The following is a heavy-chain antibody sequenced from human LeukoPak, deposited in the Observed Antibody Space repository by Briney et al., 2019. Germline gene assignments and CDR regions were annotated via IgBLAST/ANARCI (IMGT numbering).Heavy chain of an antibody. Sequence: SETLSLTCTVSGASISSFYWSWVRQSAGKGLEWLGRTSYSGGSTYNPSLKSRVTMSVDTSKKLFSLNLSSVTAADTAVYYCARDFRLDSWGQGTLVTVS. CDR3: ARDFRLDS. CDR1: GASISSFY. CDR2: TSYSGGS. V-gene: IGHV4-4*07. J-gene: IGHJ4*02.